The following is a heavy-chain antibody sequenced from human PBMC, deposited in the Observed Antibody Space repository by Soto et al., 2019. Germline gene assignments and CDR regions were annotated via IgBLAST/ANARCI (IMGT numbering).Heavy chain of an antibody. V-gene: IGHV1-2*02. CDR1: GYTFTGYY. Sequence: QVQLVQSGAEVKKPGASVKVSCKASGYTFTGYYMHWVRQAPGQGLEWMGWINPNSGGTNYAQKFQGGVTMTRDTSISTAYMELSRLRSDDTAVYYCARELQWLVGGEDYGMDVWGQGTTVTVSS. CDR2: INPNSGGT. D-gene: IGHD6-19*01. CDR3: ARELQWLVGGEDYGMDV. J-gene: IGHJ6*02.